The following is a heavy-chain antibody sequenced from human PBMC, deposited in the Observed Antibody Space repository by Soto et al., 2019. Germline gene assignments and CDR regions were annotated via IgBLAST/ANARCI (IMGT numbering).Heavy chain of an antibody. D-gene: IGHD2-15*01. Sequence: GGSLRLSCAASGFTFSSYSMNWVRQAPGKGLEWVSSISSSSSYIYYADSVKGRFTISRDNAKNSLYLQMNSLRAEDTAVYYCARDGYCSGGSCPGVMGVWGKGTTVTVSS. CDR1: GFTFSSYS. J-gene: IGHJ6*04. CDR3: ARDGYCSGGSCPGVMGV. V-gene: IGHV3-21*01. CDR2: ISSSSSYI.